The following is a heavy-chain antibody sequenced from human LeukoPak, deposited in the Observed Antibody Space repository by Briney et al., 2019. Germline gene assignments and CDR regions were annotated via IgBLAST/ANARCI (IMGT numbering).Heavy chain of an antibody. V-gene: IGHV1-18*01. CDR3: ARDRSTLTYYYDSSGYPNPLFDY. Sequence: SVKVSCKASGYTFTSYGISWVRQAPGQGLEWMGWISAYNGNTNYAQKLQGRVTMTTDTSTSTAYMELRSLRSDDTAVYYCARDRSTLTYYYDSSGYPNPLFDYWGQGTLVTVSS. CDR2: ISAYNGNT. J-gene: IGHJ4*02. CDR1: GYTFTSYG. D-gene: IGHD3-22*01.